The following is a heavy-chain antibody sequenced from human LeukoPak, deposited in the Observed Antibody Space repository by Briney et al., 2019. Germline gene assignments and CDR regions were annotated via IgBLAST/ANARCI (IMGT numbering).Heavy chain of an antibody. J-gene: IGHJ3*02. CDR3: ARDKSIAVAGTIDAFDI. V-gene: IGHV3-11*01. CDR2: IDRSGTTT. CDR1: GFTFSEHY. Sequence: GGSLRLSCAASGFTFSEHYFSWIRQAPGKGLEWVSYIDRSGTTTYFADSVKGRFTLSRDNAKNSLYLQMNSLRAEDTAVYYCARDKSIAVAGTIDAFDIWGQGTMVTVSS. D-gene: IGHD6-19*01.